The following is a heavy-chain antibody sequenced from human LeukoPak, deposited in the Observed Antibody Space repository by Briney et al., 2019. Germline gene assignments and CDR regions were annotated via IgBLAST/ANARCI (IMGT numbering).Heavy chain of an antibody. J-gene: IGHJ4*02. D-gene: IGHD3-10*01. CDR2: IYYSGST. CDR3: ARRYYYGSGSYYDY. CDR1: GNSVSSTNYY. Sequence: SETLSLTCTVSGNSVSSTNYYWDWIRQPPGKGLEWIGSIYYSGSTYYNPSLKSRVTISVDTSKNQFSLKLNSVTAADTAVYYCARRYYYGSGSYYDYWGQGTLVTVSS. V-gene: IGHV4-39*01.